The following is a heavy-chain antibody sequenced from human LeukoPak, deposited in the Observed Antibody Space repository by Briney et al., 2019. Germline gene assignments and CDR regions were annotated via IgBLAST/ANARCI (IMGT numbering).Heavy chain of an antibody. CDR3: AKHIYGVVSIQQ. J-gene: IGHJ1*01. V-gene: IGHV3-21*01. CDR1: GFTFSSYS. CDR2: ISSSSSYI. Sequence: GGSPRLSCAASGFTFSSYSMNWVRQAPGKGLEWVSSISSSSSYIYYADSVKGRFTISRDNAKNSLYLQMNSLRAEDTAVYYCAKHIYGVVSIQQWGQGTLVTVSS. D-gene: IGHD3-3*01.